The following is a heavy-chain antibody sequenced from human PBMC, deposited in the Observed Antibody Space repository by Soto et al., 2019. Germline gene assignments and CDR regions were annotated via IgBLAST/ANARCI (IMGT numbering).Heavy chain of an antibody. J-gene: IGHJ5*02. D-gene: IGHD2-21*02. CDR3: VSLGGNSPSDWFAL. V-gene: IGHV5-10-1*01. CDR2: IDPSDSYT. CDR1: GYSFTSYW. Sequence: PGASLKISCKGSGYSFTSYWISWVLQMPGKGLEWMGRIDPSDSYTNYSPSFQGHVTISADKSISTAYLQWSSLKASDTAMYYCVSLGGNSPSDWFALPGQVTLVIVSS.